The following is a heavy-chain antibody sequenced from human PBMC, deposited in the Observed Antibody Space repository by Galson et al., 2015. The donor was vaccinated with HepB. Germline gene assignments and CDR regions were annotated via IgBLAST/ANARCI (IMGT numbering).Heavy chain of an antibody. CDR3: ARGVDIGCSGGSCYRGYRGADYYYYYMDV. CDR1: GGTFSSYA. J-gene: IGHJ6*03. D-gene: IGHD2-15*01. V-gene: IGHV1-69*13. Sequence: SVKVSCKASGGTFSSYAISWVRQAPGQGLEWMRGVIPIFGTANYAQKFQGRVTITADESTSTAYMELSSLRSEDTAVYYCARGVDIGCSGGSCYRGYRGADYYYYYMDVWGKGTTVTVSS. CDR2: VIPIFGTA.